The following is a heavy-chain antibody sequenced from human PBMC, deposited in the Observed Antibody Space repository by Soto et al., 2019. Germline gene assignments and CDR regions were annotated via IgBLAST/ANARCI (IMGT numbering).Heavy chain of an antibody. CDR2: LYDGDGT. D-gene: IGHD1-1*01. J-gene: IGHJ3*01. CDR1: GFTFSGKRY. CDR3: ASWHEREHAYDV. Sequence: DVRLVESGGGLIQPGASLRLSCAALGFTFSGKRYVAWVRQAPGKGLEWISALYDGDGTFYADSVKGRFTTSSDSSKTTVYLQMNGLRPDDTAVYYCASWHEREHAYDVWGRGTTVTVSS. V-gene: IGHV3-53*01.